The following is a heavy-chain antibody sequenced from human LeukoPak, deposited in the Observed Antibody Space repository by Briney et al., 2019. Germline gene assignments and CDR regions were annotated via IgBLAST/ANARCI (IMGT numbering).Heavy chain of an antibody. V-gene: IGHV3-74*01. Sequence: GGSLRLSCAASGFTFSSDWMHWVRQAPGKGLVWVSRINRDGSIANYADSVKGRFTISRDNAKNTLDLQMNSLRAEDTAVYYCSRDRRDWGQGTLVTVSS. J-gene: IGHJ4*02. CDR1: GFTFSSDW. CDR3: SRDRRD. CDR2: INRDGSIA.